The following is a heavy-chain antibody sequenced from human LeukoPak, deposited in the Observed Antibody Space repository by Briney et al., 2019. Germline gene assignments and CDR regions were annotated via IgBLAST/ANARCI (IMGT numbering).Heavy chain of an antibody. CDR3: ARQWYGGLKPNYLDY. J-gene: IGHJ4*02. CDR1: GGSISSSSYD. D-gene: IGHD1-26*01. V-gene: IGHV4-39*01. CDR2: IYYSVST. Sequence: SETLSLTCTVSGGSISSSSYDWGWSRQPPGKGLEWIGSIYYSVSTYYNPSLKSPVTISVDTSKNQLSLKLNSVNAADTAVYYCARQWYGGLKPNYLDYWGQGTLVTVSS.